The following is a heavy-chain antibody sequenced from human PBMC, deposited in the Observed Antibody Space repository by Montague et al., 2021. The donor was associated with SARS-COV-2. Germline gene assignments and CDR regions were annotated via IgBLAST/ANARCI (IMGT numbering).Heavy chain of an antibody. J-gene: IGHJ4*02. Sequence: SETLSLTCSVSGVSISSSNYYWGWVRQPPGKGLEWMGSVYYSRGTNYNPSLESRVTISVDTSKNQFSLRMSSASAADTAVYYCGRGISSWWAVSYWGQGNPVTVSS. CDR1: GVSISSSNYY. CDR2: VYYSRGT. V-gene: IGHV4-39*01. D-gene: IGHD6-13*01. CDR3: GRGISSWWAVSY.